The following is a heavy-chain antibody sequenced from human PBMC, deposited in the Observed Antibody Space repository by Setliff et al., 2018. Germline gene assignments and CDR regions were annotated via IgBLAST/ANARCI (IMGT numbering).Heavy chain of an antibody. CDR1: GGTFSDYH. J-gene: IGHJ4*02. CDR3: ARGRNIAARLLDS. CDR2: INHRGST. D-gene: IGHD6-6*01. V-gene: IGHV4-34*01. Sequence: TLSLPCAAYGGTFSDYHFTWIRQSPEKGLEWIGEINHRGSTNYNPSLKSRVTISIDTSKDQFSLKLISMTAADTAVYYCARGRNIAARLLDSWGQGTLVTVSS.